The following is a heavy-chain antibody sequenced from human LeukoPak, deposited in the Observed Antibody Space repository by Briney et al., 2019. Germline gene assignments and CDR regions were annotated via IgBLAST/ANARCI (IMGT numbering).Heavy chain of an antibody. CDR2: IYYRGST. Sequence: AETLSLTCTVSGGSISSYYWSWIRQPPGKGLEWIGYIYYRGSTNYNPSLKSRVTISVDTSKNHFSLRLSSVTAADTAVYYCARHMGGYDYWGQGTLVTVSS. J-gene: IGHJ4*02. CDR1: GGSISSYY. D-gene: IGHD5-12*01. V-gene: IGHV4-59*08. CDR3: ARHMGGYDY.